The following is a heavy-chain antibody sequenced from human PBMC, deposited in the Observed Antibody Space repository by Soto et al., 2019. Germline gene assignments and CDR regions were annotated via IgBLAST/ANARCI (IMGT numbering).Heavy chain of an antibody. CDR3: AARRGYSPSYYSMDV. CDR2: IVVGSGNT. CDR1: GFTCINSA. Sequence: SVKGSCKASGFTCINSAIQWVRQARGQRLEGIGWIVVGSGNTNDAQKSQGRVTITRDMSTSAAYMELSSLRSEDTAISYCAARRGYSPSYYSMDVWGKGTTVTV. V-gene: IGHV1-58*02. D-gene: IGHD3-22*01. J-gene: IGHJ6*03.